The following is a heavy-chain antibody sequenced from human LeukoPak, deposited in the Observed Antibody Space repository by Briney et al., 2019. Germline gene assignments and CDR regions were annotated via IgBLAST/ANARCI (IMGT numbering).Heavy chain of an antibody. CDR3: VRDTYDSNGYTIQH. J-gene: IGHJ1*01. D-gene: IGHD3-22*01. V-gene: IGHV3-53*01. CDR2: IYSGGST. CDR1: GFTVSSNY. Sequence: GGSLRLSCAASGFTVSSNYMSWVRQAPGKGLEWVSVIYSGGSTYYVDSVKGRFTISRDNSKNTLYLQMNSLRAEDTAVYYCVRDTYDSNGYTIQHWGQGTLVTVSS.